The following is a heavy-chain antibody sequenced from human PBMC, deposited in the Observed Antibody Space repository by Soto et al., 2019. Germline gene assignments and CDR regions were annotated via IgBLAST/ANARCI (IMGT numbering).Heavy chain of an antibody. CDR1: GFTFDDYA. Sequence: GGSLRLSCAASGFTFDDYAMHWVRQAPGKGLEWVSGISWNSGSIGYADSVKGRFTISRDNAKNSLYLQMNSLRAEDTALYYCAKDMGGSGSYDAFDIWGQGTMVTVSS. D-gene: IGHD3-10*01. CDR2: ISWNSGSI. CDR3: AKDMGGSGSYDAFDI. V-gene: IGHV3-9*01. J-gene: IGHJ3*02.